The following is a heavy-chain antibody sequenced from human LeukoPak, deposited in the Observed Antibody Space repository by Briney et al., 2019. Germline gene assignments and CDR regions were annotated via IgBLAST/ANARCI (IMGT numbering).Heavy chain of an antibody. J-gene: IGHJ4*02. D-gene: IGHD3-22*01. Sequence: PSETLSLTCTVSGYSISSGYYWGWIRQPPGKGLEWIGSIYHSGSTYYNPSLKSRVTISVDMSKNQFSLKLSSVTAADTAVYYCARVALTYYYDSSGYQPIHYFDYWGQGTLVTVSS. CDR1: GYSISSGYY. CDR3: ARVALTYYYDSSGYQPIHYFDY. CDR2: IYHSGST. V-gene: IGHV4-38-2*02.